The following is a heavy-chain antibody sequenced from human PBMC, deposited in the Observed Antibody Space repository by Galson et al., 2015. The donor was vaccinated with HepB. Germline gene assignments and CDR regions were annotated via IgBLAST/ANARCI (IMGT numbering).Heavy chain of an antibody. CDR3: AKDLTAIEFQPDDSSGLNAFDI. J-gene: IGHJ3*02. CDR2: ISGSGGST. V-gene: IGHV3-23*01. CDR1: GFTFSSYA. D-gene: IGHD3-22*01. Sequence: SLRLSCAASGFTFSSYAMSWVRQAPGKGLEWVSAISGSGGSTYYADSVKGRFTISRDNSKNTLYLQMNSLRAEDTAVYYCAKDLTAIEFQPDDSSGLNAFDIWGQGTMVTVSS.